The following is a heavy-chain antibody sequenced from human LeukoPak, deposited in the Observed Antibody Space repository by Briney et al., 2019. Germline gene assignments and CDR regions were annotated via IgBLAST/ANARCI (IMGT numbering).Heavy chain of an antibody. CDR3: ARGRPTNLHGIY. Sequence: ASVKVSCKASGYTFTTHHINWVGQATGQGGEWMGWMNPGSGNTEYAQKFQGRVTMTWDTSINTAYMELSSLRSEDTAVYYCARGRPTNLHGIYWGQGTLVTVSS. J-gene: IGHJ4*02. D-gene: IGHD1-14*01. CDR1: GYTFTTHH. V-gene: IGHV1-8*01. CDR2: MNPGSGNT.